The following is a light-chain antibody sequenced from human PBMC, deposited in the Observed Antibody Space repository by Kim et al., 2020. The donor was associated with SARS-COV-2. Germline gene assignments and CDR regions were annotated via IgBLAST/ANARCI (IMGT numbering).Light chain of an antibody. Sequence: EIVLTQSPGTLSLSPGERATLSCRASQSVSSSYLAWYQQKPGQAPRLLIYGASSRATGIPDRFSGSGSGTDFTLTISRLEPEDFAVYYCQQSTEGLTFGGGTKVDIK. V-gene: IGKV3-20*01. CDR2: GAS. CDR1: QSVSSSY. CDR3: QQSTEGLT. J-gene: IGKJ4*01.